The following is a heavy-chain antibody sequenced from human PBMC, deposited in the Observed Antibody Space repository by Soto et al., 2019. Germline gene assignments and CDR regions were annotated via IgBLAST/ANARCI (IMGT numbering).Heavy chain of an antibody. CDR2: VSGSGGNT. Sequence: EVHLLESGGGLVQPGGSLRLSCAASGFTFSNYAMNWVRQAPGKGLEWVSAVSGSGGNTYYADSVKGRFTISRDNSKNPPYLQMNRPGAEDTAVFYCAKPPRFSGHHSVYFYYGLDVWGQGTTVTVSS. J-gene: IGHJ6*02. CDR3: AKPPRFSGHHSVYFYYGLDV. V-gene: IGHV3-23*01. D-gene: IGHD5-12*01. CDR1: GFTFSNYA.